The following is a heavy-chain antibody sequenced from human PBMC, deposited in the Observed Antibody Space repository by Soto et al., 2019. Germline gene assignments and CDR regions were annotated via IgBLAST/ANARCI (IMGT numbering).Heavy chain of an antibody. V-gene: IGHV1-2*04. CDR1: GYTFTGYY. D-gene: IGHD2-15*01. CDR2: INPNSGGT. Sequence: ASVKVSCKASGYTFTGYYMHWVRRAPGQGLEWMGWINPNSGGTNYAQKFQGWVTMTRDTSISTAYMELSRLRSDDTAVYYCARYGTGGCSGGSCYSTGYYYYGMDVWGQGTTVTVSS. J-gene: IGHJ6*02. CDR3: ARYGTGGCSGGSCYSTGYYYYGMDV.